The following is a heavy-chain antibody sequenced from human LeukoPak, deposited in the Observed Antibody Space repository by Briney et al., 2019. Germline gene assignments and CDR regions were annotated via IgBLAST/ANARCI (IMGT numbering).Heavy chain of an antibody. CDR3: ARVSSSWYGEYYFDY. J-gene: IGHJ4*02. CDR1: GGSISRYY. Sequence: PSETLTLTCTVSGGSISRYYWSWIRQPAGRGLEWIGRIYTSGSTNYNPSLKSRVTMSVDTSKNQFSLKLSSVTAADTAVYYCARVSSSWYGEYYFDYWGQGTLVTVSS. V-gene: IGHV4-4*07. CDR2: IYTSGST. D-gene: IGHD6-13*01.